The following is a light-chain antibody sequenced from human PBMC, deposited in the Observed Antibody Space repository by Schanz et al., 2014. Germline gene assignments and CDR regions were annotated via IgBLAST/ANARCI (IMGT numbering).Light chain of an antibody. Sequence: DIQMTQSPSSVSASVGDRVTISCRASQGVSSWLAWYQHKPGTAPKLLIFSASTLQAGVPSRFGGSGSGTDFTLTINSLQPEDFATYYCQQTGSFPRTFGQGTRVDIK. CDR2: SAS. J-gene: IGKJ1*01. CDR1: QGVSSW. V-gene: IGKV1D-12*01. CDR3: QQTGSFPRT.